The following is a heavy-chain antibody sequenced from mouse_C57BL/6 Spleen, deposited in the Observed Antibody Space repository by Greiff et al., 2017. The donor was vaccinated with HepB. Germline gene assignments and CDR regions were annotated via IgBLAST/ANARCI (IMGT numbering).Heavy chain of an antibody. CDR2: ILPSIGRT. V-gene: IGHV15-2*01. CDR3: ARPGGYYGNFSYFDV. Sequence: QVQLKQSGSELRSPGSSVKLSCKDFDSEVFPIAYMSWVRQKPGHGFEWIGGILPSIGRTIYGEKFEDKATLDADTLSNTAYLELNSLTSEDSAIYYCARPGGYYGNFSYFDVWGTGTTVTVSS. CDR1: DSEVFPIAY. D-gene: IGHD2-1*01. J-gene: IGHJ1*03.